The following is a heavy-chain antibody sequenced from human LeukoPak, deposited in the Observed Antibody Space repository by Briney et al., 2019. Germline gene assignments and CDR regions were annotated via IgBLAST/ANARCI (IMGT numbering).Heavy chain of an antibody. V-gene: IGHV1-18*01. D-gene: IGHD3-9*01. CDR1: GYTFTSYG. Sequence: ASVKVSCKASGYTFTSYGISWVRQAPGQGLEWMGWISAYNGNTNYAQKLQGRVTMTTDTSTSTACMELRSLRSDDTAVYYCAGSNYDILTGYQFDYWGQGTLVTVSS. J-gene: IGHJ4*02. CDR2: ISAYNGNT. CDR3: AGSNYDILTGYQFDY.